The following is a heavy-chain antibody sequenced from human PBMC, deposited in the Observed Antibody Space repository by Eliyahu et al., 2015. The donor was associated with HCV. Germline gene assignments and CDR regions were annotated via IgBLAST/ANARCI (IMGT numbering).Heavy chain of an antibody. CDR3: ALSSSSGYYYYMDV. CDR1: GFXFDDYG. Sequence: EVQLVESGGGVVRPGGSLRLSCAASGFXFDDYGMGWGRXAPGKGVEWVSGINWNGGSTGYADSVKGRFTISRDNAKNSLYLQMNSLRAEDTALYHCALSSSSGYYYYMDVWGKGTTVTVSS. J-gene: IGHJ6*03. V-gene: IGHV3-20*01. CDR2: INWNGGST. D-gene: IGHD6-6*01.